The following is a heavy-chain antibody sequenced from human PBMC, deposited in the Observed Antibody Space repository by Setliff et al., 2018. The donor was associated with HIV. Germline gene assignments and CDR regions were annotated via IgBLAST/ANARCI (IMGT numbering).Heavy chain of an antibody. CDR3: TREGRGDPAMATTRIDY. D-gene: IGHD1-1*01. CDR1: GGSISNFY. V-gene: IGHV4-59*05. Sequence: PSETLSLTCTVSGGSISNFYWSWIRQPPGKGLEWIGNIYYTGFAYYNPSLKSRVTISLDTSKTHFFLNLTSVTDADTAVYFCTREGRGDPAMATTRIDYWGQGKLVTVSS. CDR2: IYYTGFA. J-gene: IGHJ4*02.